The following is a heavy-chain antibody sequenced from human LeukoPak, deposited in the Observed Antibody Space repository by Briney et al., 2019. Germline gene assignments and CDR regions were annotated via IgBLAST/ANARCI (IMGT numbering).Heavy chain of an antibody. CDR1: GGSISSGGYY. CDR2: IYYSGST. J-gene: IGHJ4*02. D-gene: IGHD6-13*01. V-gene: IGHV4-30-4*08. Sequence: SQTLSLTCTVSGGSISSGGYYWSWIRQPPGRGLEGIGYIYYSGSTYYNPSLKSRVTISVDTSKNQFSLKLSSVTAAATAVYYCARVTGYSSSWYSVDYWGQGTLVTVSS. CDR3: ARVTGYSSSWYSVDY.